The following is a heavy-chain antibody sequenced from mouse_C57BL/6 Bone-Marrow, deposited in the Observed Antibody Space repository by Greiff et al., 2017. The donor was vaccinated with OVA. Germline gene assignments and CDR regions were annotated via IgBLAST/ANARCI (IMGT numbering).Heavy chain of an antibody. CDR1: GYAFTNYL. Sequence: QVQLQQSGAELVRPGTSVKVSCKASGYAFTNYLIEWVKQRPGQGLEWIGVINPGSGGTNYNEKFKGKATLTADKSSSTAYMQLSSLTSEDSAVYFCARCCTTVVAYYAMDYWGQGTSVTVSS. CDR3: ARCCTTVVAYYAMDY. J-gene: IGHJ4*01. D-gene: IGHD1-1*01. V-gene: IGHV1-54*01. CDR2: INPGSGGT.